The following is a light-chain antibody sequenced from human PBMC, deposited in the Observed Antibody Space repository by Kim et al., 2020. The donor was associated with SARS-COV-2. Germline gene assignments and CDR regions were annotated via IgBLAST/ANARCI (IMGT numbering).Light chain of an antibody. CDR3: KQHHTAPLPT. Sequence: DIQITQSPSSLAASVGDRVTIPCRASQSISTYLNWYQQKQGKAPKLLINAASTLQSGVPSRFSGSGSGTDFTLTISSLQPEDFATSYCKQHHTAPLPTFGGGTKVDIK. CDR2: AAS. CDR1: QSISTY. J-gene: IGKJ4*01. V-gene: IGKV1-39*01.